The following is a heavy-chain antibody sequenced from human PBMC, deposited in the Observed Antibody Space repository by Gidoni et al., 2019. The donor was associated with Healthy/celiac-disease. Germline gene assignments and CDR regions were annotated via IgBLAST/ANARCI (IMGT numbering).Heavy chain of an antibody. D-gene: IGHD3-22*01. Sequence: QVKLVQSGAEVKKPGSSVKVSCKASGGPFSSYAISAVRQAPGHGLEWMGGIIPIFGTANYAQKFQGRVTITADKSTSTAYMELSSLRSEDTAVYYCAREGAATYYYDSSGYYYPPNFDYWGQGTLVTVSS. J-gene: IGHJ4*02. V-gene: IGHV1-69*06. CDR3: AREGAATYYYDSSGYYYPPNFDY. CDR2: IIPIFGTA. CDR1: GGPFSSYA.